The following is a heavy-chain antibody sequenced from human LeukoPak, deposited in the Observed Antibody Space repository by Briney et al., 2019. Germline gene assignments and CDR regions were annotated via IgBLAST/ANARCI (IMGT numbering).Heavy chain of an antibody. V-gene: IGHV1-18*01. CDR3: ARGGIDIVTVPVSNWFDP. D-gene: IGHD2/OR15-2a*01. J-gene: IGHJ5*02. CDR2: SSPYNGKT. Sequence: GASVKVSCKASGYTFINYGITWVRQAPGQGLEWMGCSSPYNGKTNYAQKLQGRVTMTTDTSTNTAYMELRSLRSDDTAVYYCARGGIDIVTVPVSNWFDPWGQGTLVTVSS. CDR1: GYTFINYG.